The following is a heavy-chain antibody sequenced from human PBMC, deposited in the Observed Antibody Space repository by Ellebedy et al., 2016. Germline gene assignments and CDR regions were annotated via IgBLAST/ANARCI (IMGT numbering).Heavy chain of an antibody. CDR3: TRETYGGRSGYYMDV. CDR2: IYYSGNT. V-gene: IGHV4-31*03. CDR1: GGSISSGSYY. Sequence: SETLSLXXTVSGGSISSGSYYWSWIRQHPGKGLEWIGYIYYSGNTYYNPSLRGRVTISLDTSKNQFSLKLTSVAAADTAVYYCTRETYGGRSGYYMDVWGKGTTVTVSS. D-gene: IGHD4-23*01. J-gene: IGHJ6*03.